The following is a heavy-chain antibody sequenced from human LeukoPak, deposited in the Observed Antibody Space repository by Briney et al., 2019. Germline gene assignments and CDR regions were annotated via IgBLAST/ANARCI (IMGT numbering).Heavy chain of an antibody. V-gene: IGHV3-48*02. CDR2: ISSSSSTI. D-gene: IGHD2-2*01. Sequence: GGSLRLSCAASGFTFSSCSMNWVRQAPGKGLEWVSFISSSSSTIYYTDSVRGRFTISRDNAKNSLYLQMNSLRDEDTAVYYCARDSRYRSSANCYFDYWGQGTLVTVSS. CDR1: GFTFSSCS. CDR3: ARDSRYRSSANCYFDY. J-gene: IGHJ4*02.